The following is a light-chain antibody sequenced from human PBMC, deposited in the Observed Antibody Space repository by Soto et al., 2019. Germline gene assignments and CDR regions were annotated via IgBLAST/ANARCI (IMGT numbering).Light chain of an antibody. V-gene: IGKV1-39*01. Sequence: DIQMTQSPSSLSASVGDRVTITCRASQNIRNYLNWYQQKPGDAPKLLIYAASTLQGAVPSRFSGSGSGTDCTITISSLQPEDFATYHCQQGHSTPYTFGQGTRLEI. J-gene: IGKJ2*01. CDR3: QQGHSTPYT. CDR1: QNIRNY. CDR2: AAS.